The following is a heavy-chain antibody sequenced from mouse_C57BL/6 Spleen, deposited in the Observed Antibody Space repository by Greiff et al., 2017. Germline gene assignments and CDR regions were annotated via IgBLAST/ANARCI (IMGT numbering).Heavy chain of an antibody. V-gene: IGHV1-69*01. D-gene: IGHD3-2*02. CDR1: GYTFTSYW. CDR3: ARRRVDSSGYGFAY. CDR2: IDPSDSYT. Sequence: QLQQPGAELVMPGASVKLSCKASGYTFTSYWMHWVKQRPGQGLEWIGEIDPSDSYTNYNQKFKGKSTLTVDKSSSTAYMQLSSLTSEDSAVYYCARRRVDSSGYGFAYWGQGTLVTVSA. J-gene: IGHJ3*01.